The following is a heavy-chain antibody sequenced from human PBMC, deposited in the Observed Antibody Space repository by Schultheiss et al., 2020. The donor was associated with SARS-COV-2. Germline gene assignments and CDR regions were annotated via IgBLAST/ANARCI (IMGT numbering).Heavy chain of an antibody. Sequence: SETLSLTCAVSGGSISSSNWWSWVRQPPGKGLEWIGNIYYNGSTNYNPSLKSRVTISVDTSKNQFSLNLGSVTAADTAVYFCARDYYDNSGFIRYYLDSWGQGTLVTVSS. CDR1: GGSISSSNW. CDR2: IYYNGST. D-gene: IGHD3-22*01. V-gene: IGHV4-4*02. J-gene: IGHJ4*02. CDR3: ARDYYDNSGFIRYYLDS.